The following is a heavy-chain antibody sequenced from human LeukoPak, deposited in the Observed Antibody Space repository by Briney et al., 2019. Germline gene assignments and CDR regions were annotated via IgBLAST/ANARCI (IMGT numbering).Heavy chain of an antibody. D-gene: IGHD2-21*02. J-gene: IGHJ4*02. Sequence: SETLSLTCTVSGGSISSSSYYWGWIRQPPGKGLEWIGNIYYTGSTYYNPSLKSRVTISVETSKNQFSLKLTSVTAADTAVYYCARLYCGGDCHIRWGQGTLVTVSS. CDR2: IYYTGST. CDR3: ARLYCGGDCHIR. V-gene: IGHV4-39*01. CDR1: GGSISSSSYY.